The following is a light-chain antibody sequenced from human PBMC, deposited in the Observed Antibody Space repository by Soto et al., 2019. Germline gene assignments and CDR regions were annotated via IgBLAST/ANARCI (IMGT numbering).Light chain of an antibody. CDR1: QRINNW. Sequence: DIQMTQSPSTLAASAGDRVTITCRASQRINNWLAWYQQKPGKAPKLLIYQASNLQSGVPPRFSGGGFGTEFTLTISNLQPEDFAMYYCQQYNSRWSWTFGQGTKVDIK. CDR3: QQYNSRWSWT. CDR2: QAS. V-gene: IGKV1-5*03. J-gene: IGKJ1*01.